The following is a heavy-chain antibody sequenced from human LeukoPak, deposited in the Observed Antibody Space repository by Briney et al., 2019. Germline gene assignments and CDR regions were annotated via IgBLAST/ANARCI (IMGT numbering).Heavy chain of an antibody. CDR3: ARVSKSNSPDGYYDFWSGYFGMDYYYYMDV. Sequence: GASVKVSCKASGGTFSSYAISWVRQAPGQGLEWMGIINPSGGSTSYAQKFQGRVTMTRDTSTSTVYMELSSLRSEDTAVYYCARVSKSNSPDGYYDFWSGYFGMDYYYYMDVWGKGTTVTVSS. J-gene: IGHJ6*03. CDR1: GGTFSSYA. CDR2: INPSGGST. D-gene: IGHD3-3*01. V-gene: IGHV1-46*01.